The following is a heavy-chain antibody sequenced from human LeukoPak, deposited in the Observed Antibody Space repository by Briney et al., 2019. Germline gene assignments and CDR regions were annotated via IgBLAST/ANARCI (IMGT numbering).Heavy chain of an antibody. J-gene: IGHJ4*02. CDR3: ARGRRWKYYFDY. CDR2: IYYSGST. D-gene: IGHD4-23*01. CDR1: GGSISSYY. V-gene: IGHV4-59*01. Sequence: SETLSLTCTVSGGSISSYYWSWIRQPPGKGLEWIGYIYYSGSTNYNPSLKSRVTISVDTSKNQFSLKLSSVTAADTAVYYCARGRRWKYYFDYWGQGTLVTVSS.